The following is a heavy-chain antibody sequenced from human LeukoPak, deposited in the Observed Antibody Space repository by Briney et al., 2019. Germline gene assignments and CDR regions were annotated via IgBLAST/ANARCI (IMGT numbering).Heavy chain of an antibody. V-gene: IGHV3-30*18. J-gene: IGHJ4*02. CDR2: ISYDGSNK. Sequence: PGGSLRLSCAASGFTFSSYGMHWVRQAPGKGLEWVAVISYDGSNKYYADSVKGRFTISRDNFKNTLYLQMNSLRAEDTAVYYCAKHLIAVAGTPPPHRDYWGQGTLVTVSS. CDR1: GFTFSSYG. D-gene: IGHD6-19*01. CDR3: AKHLIAVAGTPPPHRDY.